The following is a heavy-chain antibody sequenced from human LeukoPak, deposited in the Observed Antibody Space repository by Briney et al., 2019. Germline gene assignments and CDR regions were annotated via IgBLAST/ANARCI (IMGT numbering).Heavy chain of an antibody. J-gene: IGHJ3*02. D-gene: IGHD6-13*01. CDR1: GFTFSSYS. V-gene: IGHV3-21*01. CDR2: ISSSSSYI. Sequence: PGGSLRPSCAASGFTFSSYSMNWVRQAPGKGLEWVSSISSSSSYIYYADSVKGRFTISRDNAKNSLYLQMNSLRAEDTAVYYCARDRGMLAAAFDIWGQGTMVTVSS. CDR3: ARDRGMLAAAFDI.